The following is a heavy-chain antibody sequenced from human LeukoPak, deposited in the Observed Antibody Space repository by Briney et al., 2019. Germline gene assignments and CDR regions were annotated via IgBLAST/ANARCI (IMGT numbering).Heavy chain of an antibody. D-gene: IGHD7-27*01. V-gene: IGHV4-61*02. Sequence: SETLSLTCTVSGGSINGGNYYWTWIRQPAGKGLEWIGRIYPSGSTNYNPSLTSRVTISADTSKNQFSLKLISVTAADTAVYYCASRKLGNDYWGQGTLVTVSS. CDR1: GGSINGGNYY. J-gene: IGHJ4*02. CDR2: IYPSGST. CDR3: ASRKLGNDY.